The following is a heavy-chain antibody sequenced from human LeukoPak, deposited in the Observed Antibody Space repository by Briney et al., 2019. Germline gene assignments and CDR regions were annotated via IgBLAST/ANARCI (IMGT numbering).Heavy chain of an antibody. CDR2: ITLNSRTI. CDR1: GFTFSTYG. J-gene: IGHJ4*02. V-gene: IGHV3-48*01. Sequence: PGGSLRLSCAASGFTFSTYGMNWVRQAPGKGLEWVSYITLNSRTIDYADSVRGRFTISRDNAKSTLYLQMNSLRAEDTAVYYCAKSGLNRFDYWGQGTLVTVSS. CDR3: AKSGLNRFDY. D-gene: IGHD2-15*01.